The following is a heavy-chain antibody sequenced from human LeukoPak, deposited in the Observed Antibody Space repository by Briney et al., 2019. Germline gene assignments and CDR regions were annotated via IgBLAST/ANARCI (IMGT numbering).Heavy chain of an antibody. J-gene: IGHJ4*02. CDR1: GGSISNKY. CDR3: ARDRSVAVAGYFDY. V-gene: IGHV4-59*12. D-gene: IGHD6-19*01. CDR2: IYYSGST. Sequence: SETLSLTCTVSGGSISNKYWSWIRQPPGKGLEWIGYIYYSGSTNYNPSLKSRVTILVDTSKNQFSLKLSSVTAADTAVYYCARDRSVAVAGYFDYWGQGTLVTVSS.